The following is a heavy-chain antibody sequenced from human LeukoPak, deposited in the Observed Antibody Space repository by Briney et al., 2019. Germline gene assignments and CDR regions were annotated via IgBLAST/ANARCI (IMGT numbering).Heavy chain of an antibody. J-gene: IGHJ2*01. V-gene: IGHV1-2*02. CDR1: GYIFTGYY. CDR2: INPNSGGT. D-gene: IGHD2-15*01. CDR3: ARQGRFCSGGTCYEHFDL. Sequence: ASVKVSCKASGYIFTGYYLHWVRQAPGQGLQWMGWINPNSGGTNYAQKFQGRVTMTRDTSISTAYTELSRLRSDDTAVYYCARQGRFCSGGTCYEHFDLWGRGTLVTVSS.